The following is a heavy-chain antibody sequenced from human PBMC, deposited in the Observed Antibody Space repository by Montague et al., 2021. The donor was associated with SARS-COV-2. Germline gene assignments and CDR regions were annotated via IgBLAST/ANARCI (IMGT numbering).Heavy chain of an antibody. J-gene: IGHJ4*02. V-gene: IGHV4-31*03. CDR2: IYYSGST. Sequence: TLSLTCTVSGGSISSGGYYWSWIRQHPGKGLEWIGYIYYSGSTYYNPSLKSRVTISVDTSKNHFSLKLSSVTAADTAVYYCACYVDSSGGLNPRGSGTFDSWGQGTLVTVSS. CDR3: ACYVDSSGGLNPRGSGTFDS. D-gene: IGHD6-19*01. CDR1: GGSISSGGYY.